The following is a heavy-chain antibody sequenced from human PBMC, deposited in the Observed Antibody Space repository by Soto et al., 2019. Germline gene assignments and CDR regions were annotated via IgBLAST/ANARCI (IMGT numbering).Heavy chain of an antibody. CDR3: ARDPIPDSSGYYLAGMNV. J-gene: IGHJ6*02. D-gene: IGHD3-22*01. V-gene: IGHV3-30-3*01. CDR1: GFTFSSYA. Sequence: GGSLRLSCAASGFTFSSYAMHWVRQAPGKGLEWVAVISYDGSNKYYADSVKGRFTISRDNSKNTLYLQMNSLRAEDTAVYYCARDPIPDSSGYYLAGMNVWGQGTTVTVSS. CDR2: ISYDGSNK.